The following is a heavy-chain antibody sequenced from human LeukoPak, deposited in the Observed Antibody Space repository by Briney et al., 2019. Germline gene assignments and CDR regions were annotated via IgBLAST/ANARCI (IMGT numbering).Heavy chain of an antibody. V-gene: IGHV4-34*01. Sequence: SETLFLTCAVYGGSFSGYYWSWIRQPPGKGLEWIGEINHSGSTNYNPSLKSRITISVDTSKNQFSLKLSSVTAADTAVYYCARGRNSHDFWSGYYRGNYYYYYMDVWGKGTTVTVSS. CDR3: ARGRNSHDFWSGYYRGNYYYYYMDV. CDR2: INHSGST. J-gene: IGHJ6*03. CDR1: GGSFSGYY. D-gene: IGHD3-3*01.